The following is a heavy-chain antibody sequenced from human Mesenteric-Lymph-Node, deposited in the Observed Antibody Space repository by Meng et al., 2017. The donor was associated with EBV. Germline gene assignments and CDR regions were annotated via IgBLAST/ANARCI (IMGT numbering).Heavy chain of an antibody. CDR1: GYIFSHYG. D-gene: IGHD6-6*01. CDR3: ARTYSSTSHFDY. Sequence: QVQLVQSGAEVKKPGDSVNVSCKTSGYIFSHYGIDWVRQAPGQGLEWMGWIYTFNDDTIYAESFQDRVTLTTDTSTSTVYMELKSLRSDDTAVYYCARTYSSTSHFDYWGQGSLVTVSS. J-gene: IGHJ4*02. CDR2: IYTFNDDT. V-gene: IGHV1-18*01.